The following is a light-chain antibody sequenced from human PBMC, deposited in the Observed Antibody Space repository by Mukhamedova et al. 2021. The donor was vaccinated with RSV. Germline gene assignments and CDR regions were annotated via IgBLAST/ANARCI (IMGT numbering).Light chain of an antibody. J-gene: IGKJ1*01. V-gene: IGKV1-5*03. CDR3: QQYNRYSRT. CDR2: KAS. Sequence: WYQRRVHGKAPKLLIYKASSLESGVSSRFSGSGSGTELTLTISSLQPDDFATYYCQQYNRYSRTFGQGTKVDIK.